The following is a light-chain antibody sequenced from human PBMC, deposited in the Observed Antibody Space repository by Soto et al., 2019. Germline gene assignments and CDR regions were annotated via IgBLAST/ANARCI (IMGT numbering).Light chain of an antibody. CDR2: KAS. Sequence: DIQMTQSPSTLSAAEGDRVTITCRASQSVSAWLAWYQQKPGKAPKLLIYKASTLQSGVPSRFSGSGYGAEFTLTISSLQPDDLATYYCQQYRSYPWTFGQGTKVEIK. CDR1: QSVSAW. CDR3: QQYRSYPWT. J-gene: IGKJ1*01. V-gene: IGKV1-5*03.